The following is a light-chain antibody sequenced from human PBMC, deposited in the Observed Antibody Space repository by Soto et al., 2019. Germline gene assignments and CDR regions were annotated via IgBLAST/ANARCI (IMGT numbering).Light chain of an antibody. Sequence: AIQLTQSPSSLSASVGDRVTITCRASQGISSALAWYQQKPGKAPKLLIYDASSLESGVPSRFSGCGSGTDFTLTISSLQPEDFATYYCQQFNSYLFGPGTKVDIK. CDR2: DAS. CDR1: QGISSA. V-gene: IGKV1-13*02. J-gene: IGKJ3*01. CDR3: QQFNSYL.